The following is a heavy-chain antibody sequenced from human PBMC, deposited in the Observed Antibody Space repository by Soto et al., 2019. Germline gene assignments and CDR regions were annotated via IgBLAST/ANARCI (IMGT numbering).Heavy chain of an antibody. CDR1: GGTFSSYT. D-gene: IGHD2-2*01. J-gene: IGHJ6*03. CDR2: IIPILGIA. V-gene: IGHV1-69*04. Sequence: SVKVSCKASGGTFSSYTISWVRQAPGQGLEWMGRIIPILGIANYAQKFQGRVTITADKSTSTAYMELSSLRSEDTAVYYCAREGVVVPAAISYCMDGWGKGTTVTVAS. CDR3: AREGVVVPAAISYCMDG.